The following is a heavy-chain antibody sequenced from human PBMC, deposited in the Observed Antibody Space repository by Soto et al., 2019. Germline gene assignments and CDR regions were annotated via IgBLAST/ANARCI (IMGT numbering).Heavy chain of an antibody. CDR3: TRQRPPSYYYGMDV. CDR1: GFTISGYD. D-gene: IGHD1-1*01. J-gene: IGHJ6*02. Sequence: GGSLRLSCAASGFTISGYDMYWVRQGTGKVLEWVSRIGITGDTNYAGSVKGRFTISRENGKNSLYLQMNGLRAGDTAVYYCTRQRPPSYYYGMDVWGQGTTGTVSS. CDR2: IGITGDT. V-gene: IGHV3-13*01.